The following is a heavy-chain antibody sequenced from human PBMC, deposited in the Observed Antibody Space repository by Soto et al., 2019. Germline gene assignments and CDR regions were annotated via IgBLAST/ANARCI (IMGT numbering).Heavy chain of an antibody. CDR1: GFTFGDYA. D-gene: IGHD5-18*01. V-gene: IGHV3-49*03. J-gene: IGHJ4*02. CDR2: IRSKAYGGTT. Sequence: GGSLRLSCTASGFTFGDYAMSWFRQAPGKGLEWVGFIRSKAYGGTTEYAASVKGRFTISRDDSKSIAYLQMNSLKTEDTAVYYCTRDPPRQVLYSYGPHWGQGTLVTVSS. CDR3: TRDPPRQVLYSYGPH.